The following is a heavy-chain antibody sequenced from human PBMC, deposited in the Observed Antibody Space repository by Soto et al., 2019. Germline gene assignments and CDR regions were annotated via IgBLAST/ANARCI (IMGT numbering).Heavy chain of an antibody. Sequence: ASAKVSCKASGFTFTSSAVQWVRQARGQRLEWIGWIVVGSGNTNYAQKFQERVTITRDMSTSTAYMELSSLRSEDTAVYYCAAVVVRTTVTYFDYWGQGTLVTVSS. CDR3: AAVVVRTTVTYFDY. J-gene: IGHJ4*02. D-gene: IGHD4-17*01. V-gene: IGHV1-58*01. CDR1: GFTFTSSA. CDR2: IVVGSGNT.